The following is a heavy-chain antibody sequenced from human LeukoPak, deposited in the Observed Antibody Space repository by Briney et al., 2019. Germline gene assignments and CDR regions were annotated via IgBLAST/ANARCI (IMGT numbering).Heavy chain of an antibody. V-gene: IGHV4-59*08. CDR3: ARRPTEDPKFDY. CDR2: IYSSGST. D-gene: IGHD7-27*01. Sequence: SETLSLTCSVSSGSISNYFWTWIRQPPGKGLEWIGYIYSSGSTYYNPSLKSRVTISVDTSKNRFSLKLSTVTAADTAVYYCARRPTEDPKFDYWGQGTLVTVSS. J-gene: IGHJ4*02. CDR1: SGSISNYF.